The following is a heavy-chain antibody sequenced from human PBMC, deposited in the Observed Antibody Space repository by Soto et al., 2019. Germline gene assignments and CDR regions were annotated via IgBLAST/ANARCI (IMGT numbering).Heavy chain of an antibody. CDR3: ARLKQDYAVA. V-gene: IGHV1-8*01. CDR1: GYTFTSYD. Sequence: QVQLVQSGAEVKKPGASVKVSCKASGYTFTSYDINWVRQATGQGLEWMGWMNPNSGNTAYAQKFQGRVTMTRNTSSSADYMVLSSVRSEDTVLYYGARLKQDYAVAWGQGTLVTVSS. CDR2: MNPNSGNT. J-gene: IGHJ4*02. D-gene: IGHD3-16*01.